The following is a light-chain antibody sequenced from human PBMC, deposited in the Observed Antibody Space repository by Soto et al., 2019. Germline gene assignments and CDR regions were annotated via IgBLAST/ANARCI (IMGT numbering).Light chain of an antibody. CDR2: GAS. CDR3: QPYNSWPGT. J-gene: IGKJ1*01. CDR1: QSVSSSY. V-gene: IGKV3-15*01. Sequence: EIVMTQSPATLSVSPGERYTLSGMASQSVSSSYLAWYQQKPGQAPRLLIYGASTRATGITARFSGSGSGTEFTLTISSLQSEDFAVYYCQPYNSWPGTVGQGTKVEIK.